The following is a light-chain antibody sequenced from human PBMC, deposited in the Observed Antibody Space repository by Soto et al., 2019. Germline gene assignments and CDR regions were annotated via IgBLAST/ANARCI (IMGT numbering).Light chain of an antibody. Sequence: DIQLTQSPSFLSASVGDRVTITCRASQGISGYLAWYQQKPGKAPKLLIYAASTLQSGVPSRFSGSGSGTEFTLTISSLQPEDFATYYCQQLNSYPITVGGGTKVDSK. CDR1: QGISGY. CDR3: QQLNSYPIT. J-gene: IGKJ4*01. CDR2: AAS. V-gene: IGKV1-9*01.